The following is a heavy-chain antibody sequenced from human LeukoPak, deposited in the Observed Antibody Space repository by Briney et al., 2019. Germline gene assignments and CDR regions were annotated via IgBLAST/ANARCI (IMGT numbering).Heavy chain of an antibody. CDR2: IYHSGST. J-gene: IGHJ4*02. D-gene: IGHD3-16*01. Sequence: SETLSLTCTVSGYSISSGYYWGWIRQPPGKGLEWIGSIYHSGSTYYNPSLKSRVTISVDTSKNQFSLKLSSVTAADTAVYYCANGVFGGDFDYWGQGTLVTVSS. CDR3: ANGVFGGDFDY. CDR1: GYSISSGYY. V-gene: IGHV4-38-2*02.